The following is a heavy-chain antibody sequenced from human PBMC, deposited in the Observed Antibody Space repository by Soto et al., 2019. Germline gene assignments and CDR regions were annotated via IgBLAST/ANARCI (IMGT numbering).Heavy chain of an antibody. V-gene: IGHV1-18*01. CDR3: ARDLFGEDGSGYFDY. CDR2: ISGLNGNT. J-gene: IGHJ4*02. CDR1: GYSFSTYG. D-gene: IGHD3-10*01. Sequence: QVHLVQSGVEVQKPGASVKVSCKASGYSFSTYGISWVRQAPGQGLEWMGWISGLNGNTNYAQNLQGRVNMTTDTSTSTAYMELRSLGFDDTAMYYCARDLFGEDGSGYFDYWGQGTLVTVSS.